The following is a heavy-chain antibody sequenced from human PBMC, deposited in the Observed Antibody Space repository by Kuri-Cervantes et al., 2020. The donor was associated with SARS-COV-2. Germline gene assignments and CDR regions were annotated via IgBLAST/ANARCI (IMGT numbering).Heavy chain of an antibody. CDR3: ARAATAVVTPEGLAY. V-gene: IGHV3-30*02. J-gene: IGHJ4*02. Sequence: GGSLRLSCAASGFTFSSYGMHWVRQAPGKGLEWVAFIRYDGSNKYYADSVKGRFIISRDNSKNTLYLQMNSLRAEDTAVYYCARAATAVVTPEGLAYWGQGILVTVS. D-gene: IGHD4-23*01. CDR1: GFTFSSYG. CDR2: IRYDGSNK.